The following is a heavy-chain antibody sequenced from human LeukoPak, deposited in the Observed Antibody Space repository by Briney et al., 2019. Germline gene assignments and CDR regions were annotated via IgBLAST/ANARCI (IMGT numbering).Heavy chain of an antibody. Sequence: GGSLRLSCAASGFTFSSYWMSWVRQAPGKGLEWVANIKQDGSEKYNVDSVKGRFTISRDNAKNSLYLQMNSLRAEDTAVYYCAREGDSSSTLYYYYYGMDVWGQGTTVTVSS. V-gene: IGHV3-7*01. CDR3: AREGDSSSTLYYYYYGMDV. CDR2: IKQDGSEK. J-gene: IGHJ6*02. CDR1: GFTFSSYW. D-gene: IGHD6-6*01.